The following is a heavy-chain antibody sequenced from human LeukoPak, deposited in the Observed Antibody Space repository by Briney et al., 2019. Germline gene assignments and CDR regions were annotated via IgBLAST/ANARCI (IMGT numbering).Heavy chain of an antibody. D-gene: IGHD3-16*02. J-gene: IGHJ6*03. V-gene: IGHV3-21*01. CDR1: GFTFSRYN. CDR2: ISGSSSYI. Sequence: GGSLRLSCAASGFTFSRYNMNWVRQAPGKGLEWVSSISGSSSYIYYADSVKGRFTISRDNAKNSLYLQMNSLRAEDTAMYYCARDLLGYNYHYMDVWGKGTTVTVSS. CDR3: ARDLLGYNYHYMDV.